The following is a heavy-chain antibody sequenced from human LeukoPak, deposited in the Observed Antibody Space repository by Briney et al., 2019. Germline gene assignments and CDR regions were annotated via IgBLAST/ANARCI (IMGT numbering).Heavy chain of an antibody. D-gene: IGHD2/OR15-2a*01. J-gene: IGHJ4*02. V-gene: IGHV5-51*01. Sequence: GESLKISCKASGYTFTTYWIGWVRQMPGKGLEWVGIIYPGDSDARYSPSFQGQVTISVDKSINTAYLQWSSLKASDSAVYYCARWARGHSTNCQDYWGQGTLVTVSS. CDR3: ARWARGHSTNCQDY. CDR2: IYPGDSDA. CDR1: GYTFTTYW.